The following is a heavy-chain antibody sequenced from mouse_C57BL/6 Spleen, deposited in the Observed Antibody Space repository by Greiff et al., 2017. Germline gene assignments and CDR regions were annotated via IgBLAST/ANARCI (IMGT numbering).Heavy chain of an antibody. CDR2: INPNNGGT. CDR1: GYTFTDYN. Sequence: EVQGVESGPELVKPGASVKIPCKASGYTFTDYNMDWVKQSHGKSLEWIGDINPNNGGTIYNQKFKGKATLTVDKSSSTAYMELRSLTSEDTAVYYCARGGYYGSSTWFAYWGQGTLVTVSA. CDR3: ARGGYYGSSTWFAY. D-gene: IGHD1-1*01. V-gene: IGHV1-18*01. J-gene: IGHJ3*01.